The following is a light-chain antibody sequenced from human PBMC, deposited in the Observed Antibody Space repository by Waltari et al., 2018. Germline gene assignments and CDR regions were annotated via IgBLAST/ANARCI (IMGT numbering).Light chain of an antibody. V-gene: IGLV3-21*02. CDR1: DIGDKR. J-gene: IGLJ2*01. CDR3: QVWDSDGDYVV. Sequence: SYVLTQPPSVSVAPGQTARITCGGSDIGDKRLQWYPHKTGQAPLLVVYDATDRPSGIPGRISGSNSGYTATLSITRVEAGDEADYYCQVWDSDGDYVVFGGGTKLIVL. CDR2: DAT.